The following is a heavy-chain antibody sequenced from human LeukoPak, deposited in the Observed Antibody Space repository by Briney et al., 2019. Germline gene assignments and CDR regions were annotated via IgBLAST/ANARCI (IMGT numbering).Heavy chain of an antibody. D-gene: IGHD3-22*01. Sequence: GGSLRLSCAASGFIFSSYEMNWVRQAPGKGLEWVSYISSSGSIIYYADSVKGRFTISRDSAKNSLYLQMNSLRAEDTAVYYCARGAYYYDSSGYYGAFDIWGQGTMVTVSS. CDR1: GFIFSSYE. CDR3: ARGAYYYDSSGYYGAFDI. J-gene: IGHJ3*02. V-gene: IGHV3-48*03. CDR2: ISSSGSII.